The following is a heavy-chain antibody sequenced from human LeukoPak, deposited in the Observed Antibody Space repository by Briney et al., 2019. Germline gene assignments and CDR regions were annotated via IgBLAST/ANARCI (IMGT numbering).Heavy chain of an antibody. CDR1: GFTFSSYE. CDR3: ARDWGMDV. Sequence: GSLRLSCAASGFTFSSYEMNWVRQAPGKGLEWVSYISSSGGTIYYADSVKGRFTISRDNAKNSLYLQMNSLRAEDTAVYYCARDWGMDVWGQGTTVTVSS. CDR2: ISSSGGTI. J-gene: IGHJ6*02. V-gene: IGHV3-48*03.